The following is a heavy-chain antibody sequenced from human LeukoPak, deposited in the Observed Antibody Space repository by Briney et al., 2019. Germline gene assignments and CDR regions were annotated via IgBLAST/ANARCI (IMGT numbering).Heavy chain of an antibody. CDR3: ARADCSSSTCYLRRSWFDP. V-gene: IGHV3-21*01. D-gene: IGHD2-2*01. CDR1: GFSPRTYN. CDR2: IRPISRYI. Sequence: GGSLRLSCAPPGFSPRTYNINWVPKAPGKGLGWGSSIRPISRYIYYKDSVRGRFTISRDDAKSSLYLEMNSLRAEDTAVYYCARADCSSSTCYLRRSWFDPWGQGTLVTVSS. J-gene: IGHJ5*02.